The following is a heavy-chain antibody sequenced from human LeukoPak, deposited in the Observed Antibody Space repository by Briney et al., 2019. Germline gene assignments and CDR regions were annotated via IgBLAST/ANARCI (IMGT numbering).Heavy chain of an antibody. J-gene: IGHJ4*02. V-gene: IGHV3-23*01. D-gene: IGHD1-26*01. CDR3: ARDLVGAFDY. CDR2: ISGSGGST. CDR1: GFTFSSYA. Sequence: GGSLRLSCAASGFTFSSYAMSWVRQAPGKGLEWVSAISGSGGSTYYADSVKGRFTISRDNAKNSLYLQMNSLRAEDTAVYYCARDLVGAFDYWGQGTLVTVSS.